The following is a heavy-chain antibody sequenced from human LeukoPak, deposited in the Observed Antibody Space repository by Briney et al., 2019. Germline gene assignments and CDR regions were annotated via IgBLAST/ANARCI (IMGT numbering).Heavy chain of an antibody. CDR3: ARGGVVVVAAPNWFDP. Sequence: ASVKVSCKASGYTFTSYGISWVRQAPGQGLEWMGWINPNSGGTNYAQKFQGRVTMTRDTSISTAYMELSRLRSDDTAVYYCARGGVVVVAAPNWFDPWGQGTLVTVSS. V-gene: IGHV1-2*02. CDR2: INPNSGGT. J-gene: IGHJ5*02. D-gene: IGHD2-15*01. CDR1: GYTFTSYG.